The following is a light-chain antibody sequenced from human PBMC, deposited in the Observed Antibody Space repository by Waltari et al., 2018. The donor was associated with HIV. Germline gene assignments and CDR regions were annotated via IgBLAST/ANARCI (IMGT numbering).Light chain of an antibody. V-gene: IGLV3-1*01. CDR1: KLGDKY. CDR3: QAWDSSTAGV. Sequence: SYDLTQPPSVSVSPGQTASITCSGNKLGDKYTCWYQQKPGQSPVLVIYQDTKRPSGIPERVSGSNSVNTATLTISGTQPMDEADYYCQAWDSSTAGVFGGGTKLTVL. J-gene: IGLJ2*01. CDR2: QDT.